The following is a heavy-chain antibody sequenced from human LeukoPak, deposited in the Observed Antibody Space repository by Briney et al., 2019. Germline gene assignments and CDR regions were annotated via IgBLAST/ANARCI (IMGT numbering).Heavy chain of an antibody. CDR2: IYYSGST. Sequence: SETLSLTCTVSGASISSSSYYWGWIRQPPGKGLEWIGSIYYSGSTYYNPSLKSRVTISVDTSKNQFSLKLSSVTAADTAVYYCARDVGRTIFGVVSYGNWFDPWGQGTLVTVSS. J-gene: IGHJ5*02. CDR1: GASISSSSYY. CDR3: ARDVGRTIFGVVSYGNWFDP. V-gene: IGHV4-39*07. D-gene: IGHD3-3*01.